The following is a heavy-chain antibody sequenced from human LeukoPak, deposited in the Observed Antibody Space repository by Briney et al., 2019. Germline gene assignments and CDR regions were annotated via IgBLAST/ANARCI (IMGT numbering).Heavy chain of an antibody. CDR3: ARRVAATEIFDY. J-gene: IGHJ4*02. CDR2: IYPGDSDT. Sequence: GESLKISCKGSGYSFTSYWIGWVRQMPGKGLEWMGIIYPGDSDTRYSPSFQGQVTISADKSISTAYLQWTGLKALDTAMYYCARRVAATEIFDYWGQGTLVTVSS. V-gene: IGHV5-51*01. CDR1: GYSFTSYW. D-gene: IGHD2-15*01.